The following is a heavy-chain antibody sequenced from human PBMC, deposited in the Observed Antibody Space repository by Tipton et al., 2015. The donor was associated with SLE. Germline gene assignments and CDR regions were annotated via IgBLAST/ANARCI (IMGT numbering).Heavy chain of an antibody. CDR1: GVSISSTDDY. J-gene: IGHJ3*01. CDR3: ARVVTPISAFDV. D-gene: IGHD4-23*01. Sequence: TLSLTCTVSGVSISSTDDYWTWIRQPAGKGLEWIGRIYNSGSAHYNPSLRSRVTISIDTSQNHFSLQLTSVTAADAGLYYCARVVTPISAFDVWGQGTMVNVSS. V-gene: IGHV4-61*02. CDR2: IYNSGSA.